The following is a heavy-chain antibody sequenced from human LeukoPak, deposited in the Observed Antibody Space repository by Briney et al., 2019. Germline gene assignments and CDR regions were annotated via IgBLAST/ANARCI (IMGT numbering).Heavy chain of an antibody. D-gene: IGHD6-13*01. J-gene: IGHJ4*02. Sequence: PSETLSLTCTVSGGSISSYFWSWIRQPAGKGLEWIGRIYTSGSTNYNPSLKSRVTMSVDTSKNQFSLNLTSVTAADTAVYHCARHLLRTGDSSWGQGTLVTVSS. CDR2: IYTSGST. CDR3: ARHLLRTGDSS. V-gene: IGHV4-4*07. CDR1: GGSISSYF.